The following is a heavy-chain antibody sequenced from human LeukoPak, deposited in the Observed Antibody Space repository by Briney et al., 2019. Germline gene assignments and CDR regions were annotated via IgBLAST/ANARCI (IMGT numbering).Heavy chain of an antibody. Sequence: GGSLRLSCAASGFTFSGSAMHWVRQASGRGLEWVGRIRSKANSYATAYAASVKGRFTISRDDSKNTAYLQMNSLKTEDTAVYYCTRHGYYDSSGYMWFDPWGQGTLVTVSS. V-gene: IGHV3-73*01. CDR3: TRHGYYDSSGYMWFDP. CDR1: GFTFSGSA. D-gene: IGHD3-22*01. CDR2: IRSKANSYAT. J-gene: IGHJ5*02.